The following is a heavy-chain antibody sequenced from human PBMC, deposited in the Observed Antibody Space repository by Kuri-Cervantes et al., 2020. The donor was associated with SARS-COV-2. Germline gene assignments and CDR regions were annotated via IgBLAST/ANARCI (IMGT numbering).Heavy chain of an antibody. D-gene: IGHD2-2*01. CDR3: TTGADIVVVPAVMGAFDI. V-gene: IGHV3-23*01. J-gene: IGHJ3*02. CDR1: GFTFSSYA. Sequence: GGSLRLSCAASGFTFSSYAMSWVRQAPGKGLEWVSAISGSGGSTYYADSVKDRFTISRDNSKNTLYLQMNSLKTEDTAVYYCTTGADIVVVPAVMGAFDIWGQGTMVTVSS. CDR2: ISGSGGST.